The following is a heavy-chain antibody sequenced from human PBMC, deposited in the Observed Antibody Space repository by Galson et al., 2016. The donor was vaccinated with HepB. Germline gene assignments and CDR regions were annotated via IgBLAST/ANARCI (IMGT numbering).Heavy chain of an antibody. J-gene: IGHJ3*01. D-gene: IGHD6-25*01. CDR3: AHYRSGWFSVGPDAFDG. CDR2: IYWDDDK. CDR1: GFSISTSGMA. V-gene: IGHV2-5*02. Sequence: PALVKPTQTLTLTCDVSGFSISTSGMAVAWIRQPPGEALEWFALIYWDDDKRYRPSLKNRITMTRDTSKNQVVLTMTDMDPTDTATYYCAHYRSGWFSVGPDAFDGWGRGTRVTVSS.